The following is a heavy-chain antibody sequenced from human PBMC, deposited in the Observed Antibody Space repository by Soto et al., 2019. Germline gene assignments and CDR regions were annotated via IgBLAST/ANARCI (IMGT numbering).Heavy chain of an antibody. CDR1: RYTVIEHY. V-gene: IGHV1-2*02. CDR2: VNPNGDDT. D-gene: IGHD3-10*01. CDR3: VRDSDHWTYGLGSWLE. Sequence: ASVKVSCKASRYTVIEHYIHWGRQAPGQGLEWMGWVNPNGDDTNYAKKFRGRVTMTRDTSISTAYMELSRLTSDDTATYYCVRDSDHWTYGLGSWLEWGQGTPVTVSS. J-gene: IGHJ4*02.